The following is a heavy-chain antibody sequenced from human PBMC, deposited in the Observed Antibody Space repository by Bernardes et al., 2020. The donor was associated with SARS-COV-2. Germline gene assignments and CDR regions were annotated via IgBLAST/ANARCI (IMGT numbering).Heavy chain of an antibody. V-gene: IGHV1-69*04. CDR1: GGTFSSHT. Sequence: SVKVSCKASGGTFSSHTIYWVRQAPGQGLEWMGRIIPTLGITNYAQKFQGRVTITADKSTNTAYMELSSLGSDDTAVYYCARDTRRYDFWSGDYWGQGTLVTVTS. J-gene: IGHJ4*02. CDR3: ARDTRRYDFWSGDY. CDR2: IIPTLGIT. D-gene: IGHD3-3*01.